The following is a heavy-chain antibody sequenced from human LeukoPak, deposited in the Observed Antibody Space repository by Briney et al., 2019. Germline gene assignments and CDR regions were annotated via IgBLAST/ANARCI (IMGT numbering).Heavy chain of an antibody. Sequence: GGSLRLSCAVSGFTFSSYWMYWVRQAPGKGLVWVSGISGDGNTKRYADSVKGRFTISRDNAKNTLYLQMNSLRAEDTPMFYCASYNWNFLNDYWGQGTLVTVSS. CDR1: GFTFSSYW. CDR3: ASYNWNFLNDY. CDR2: ISGDGNTK. J-gene: IGHJ4*02. V-gene: IGHV3-74*01. D-gene: IGHD1-1*01.